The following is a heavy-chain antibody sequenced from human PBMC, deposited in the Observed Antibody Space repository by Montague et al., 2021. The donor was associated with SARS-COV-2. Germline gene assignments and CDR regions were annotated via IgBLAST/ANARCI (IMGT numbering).Heavy chain of an antibody. CDR2: IYSSDDK. CDR3: AHPRAYCSDTTCYRNGNFDL. V-gene: IGHV2-5*01. J-gene: IGHJ2*01. Sequence: PALVKPTQTLTLTCTFSGFSLKTSGEGVGWIRQSPGKAPEWLALIYSSDDKNYSPSLQSRLTITKDTSKNQVVLSMTNMDPVDTATYYCAHPRAYCSDTTCYRNGNFDLWGRGTLVTVSS. CDR1: GFSLKTSGEG. D-gene: IGHD2-2*01.